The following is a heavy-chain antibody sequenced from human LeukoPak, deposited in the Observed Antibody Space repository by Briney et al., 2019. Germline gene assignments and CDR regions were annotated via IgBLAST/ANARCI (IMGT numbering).Heavy chain of an antibody. CDR2: INPNSGDT. CDR1: GYTFTGYH. V-gene: IGHV1-2*06. Sequence: ASVKVSCKASGYTFTGYHIHWVRQAPGQGLEWMGRINPNSGDTNYAQKFQGRVTMTRDTSISTAYMELSRLRSDDTAVYYCARIMITFGGVIGTYSPDYYYYGMDVWGQGTTVTVSS. J-gene: IGHJ6*02. D-gene: IGHD3-16*02. CDR3: ARIMITFGGVIGTYSPDYYYYGMDV.